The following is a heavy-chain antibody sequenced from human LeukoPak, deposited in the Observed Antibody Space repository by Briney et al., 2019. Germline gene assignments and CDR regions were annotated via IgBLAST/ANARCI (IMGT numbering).Heavy chain of an antibody. D-gene: IGHD3-3*01. V-gene: IGHV4-34*01. CDR1: GGSFSGYY. CDR2: ITHSGST. J-gene: IGHJ4*02. Sequence: SETLSLTCAVYGGSFSGYYWSWIRQPPGKGLEWIGEITHSGSTNYNPSLKSRVTISVDTSKNQFSLKLSSVTAADTAVYYCARATISRVRSIYDFWSGYSSSHFDYWGQGTLVTVSS. CDR3: ARATISRVRSIYDFWSGYSSSHFDY.